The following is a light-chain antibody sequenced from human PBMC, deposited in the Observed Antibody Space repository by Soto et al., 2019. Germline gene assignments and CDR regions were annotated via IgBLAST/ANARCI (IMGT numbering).Light chain of an antibody. CDR3: QQYGSSHSIT. Sequence: EIVLTQSPGTLSLSPGERATLSCRASQSVSSSYLAWYQQKPGQAPRLLIYGASSRATGIPDRFSGSGSATDFTLTISRLEPEDFAVYYCQQYGSSHSITFGQGTRLEIK. J-gene: IGKJ5*01. CDR2: GAS. V-gene: IGKV3-20*01. CDR1: QSVSSSY.